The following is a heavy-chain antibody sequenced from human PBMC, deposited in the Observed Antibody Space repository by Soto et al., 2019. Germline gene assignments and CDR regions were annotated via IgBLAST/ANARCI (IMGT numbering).Heavy chain of an antibody. Sequence: GGSLRLSCAASGFSFVNYAMNWVRQAPGEGLEWVSGLSGSGTSTYYADSVKGRFTISRDNSRDTLFLQMNSLTADDTAVYYCAKATTNGGWFNPFDSWGQGALVTVSS. CDR1: GFSFVNYA. CDR2: LSGSGTST. V-gene: IGHV3-23*01. D-gene: IGHD6-19*01. J-gene: IGHJ4*02. CDR3: AKATTNGGWFNPFDS.